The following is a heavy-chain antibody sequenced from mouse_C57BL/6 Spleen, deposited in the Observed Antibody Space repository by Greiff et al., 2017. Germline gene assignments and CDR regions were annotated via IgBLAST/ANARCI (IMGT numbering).Heavy chain of an antibody. D-gene: IGHD1-1*01. CDR2: IHPNSGST. J-gene: IGHJ3*01. CDR3: AEDGSSYWCAD. CDR1: GYTFTSYW. Sequence: QVQLQQPGAELVKPGASVKLSCKASGYTFTSYWMHWVKQRPGQGLEWIGMIHPNSGSTNYNEKFKSKATLTVDKSSSTAYMQLSSLTSEDSAVDYCAEDGSSYWCADWGQGTLVTVSA. V-gene: IGHV1-64*01.